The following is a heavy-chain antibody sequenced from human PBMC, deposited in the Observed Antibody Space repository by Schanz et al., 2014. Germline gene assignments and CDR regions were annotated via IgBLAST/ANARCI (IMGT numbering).Heavy chain of an antibody. CDR3: AKGQLLSYYFDY. CDR1: GFSFSDYG. CDR2: ISGSGGST. V-gene: IGHV3-23*04. J-gene: IGHJ4*02. D-gene: IGHD2-21*01. Sequence: AQLVESGGGVVQPGRSLRLSCVASGFSFSDYGMYWVRQAPGKGLEWVSAISGSGGSTVYADSVKGRFTISRDNSKNTLYLQMNSLRAEDTAVYYCAKGQLLSYYFDYWGQGTLVTVSS.